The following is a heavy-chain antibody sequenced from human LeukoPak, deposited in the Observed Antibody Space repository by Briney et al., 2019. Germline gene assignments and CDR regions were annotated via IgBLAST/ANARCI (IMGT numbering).Heavy chain of an antibody. CDR1: GFSFSSYG. J-gene: IGHJ4*02. CDR2: IRSDGSNK. CDR3: AKPKDGYNLPLPY. D-gene: IGHD5-24*01. Sequence: GGSLRLSCAGSGFSFSSYGMHWVRQAPGKGLEWMAFIRSDGSNKYYADSVKGRFTISRDNSKNTLYLQMNSLRAEDTAVYYCAKPKDGYNLPLPYWGQGTLVTVSS. V-gene: IGHV3-30*02.